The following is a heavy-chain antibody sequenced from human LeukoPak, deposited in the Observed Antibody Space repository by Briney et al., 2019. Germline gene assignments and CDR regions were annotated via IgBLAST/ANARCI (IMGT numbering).Heavy chain of an antibody. V-gene: IGHV3-7*01. J-gene: IGHJ6*03. CDR2: IKQDGSEK. D-gene: IGHD3-16*01. CDR3: ARINYAYVWGGYYYYYYMDV. Sequence: GGSLRLSCAASGFTFSSYCMSWVRQAPGKGLEWVANIKQDGSEKYYVVSVKGRFTICGDNAKNTLYLQMNSLRAEETAGYYCARINYAYVWGGYYYYYYMDVWGKGTTVTISS. CDR1: GFTFSSYC.